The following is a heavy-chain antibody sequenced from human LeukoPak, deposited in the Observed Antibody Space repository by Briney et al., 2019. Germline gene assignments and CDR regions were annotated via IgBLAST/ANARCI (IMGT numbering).Heavy chain of an antibody. D-gene: IGHD4-23*01. CDR3: ARAVYGGNSVGLSYYFDY. V-gene: IGHV4-59*12. CDR2: IYYSGST. J-gene: IGHJ4*02. Sequence: SETLSLTXTVSGGSISSYYWSWIRQPPGKGLEWIGYIYYSGSTNYNPSLKSRVTISVDTSKNQFSLKLSSVTAADTAVYYCARAVYGGNSVGLSYYFDYWGQGALVTVSS. CDR1: GGSISSYY.